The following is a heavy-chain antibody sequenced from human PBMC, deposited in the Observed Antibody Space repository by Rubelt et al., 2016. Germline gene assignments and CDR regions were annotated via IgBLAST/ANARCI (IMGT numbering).Heavy chain of an antibody. Sequence: QVQLVQSGAEVKKPGASVKVSCKASGYTFTGYYMHWVRQAPGQGLEWMGWINPNSGGTYYAQKFQGRVTMTRATSISTAYMELSRLRADDTAVYYCARDGGAGILTVWGQGTLVTVSS. V-gene: IGHV1-2*02. CDR1: GYTFTGYY. D-gene: IGHD3-16*01. CDR2: INPNSGGT. CDR3: ARDGGAGILTV. J-gene: IGHJ4*02.